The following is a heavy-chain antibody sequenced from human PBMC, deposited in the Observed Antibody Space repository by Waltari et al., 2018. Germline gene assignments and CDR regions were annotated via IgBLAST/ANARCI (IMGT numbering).Heavy chain of an antibody. CDR3: ARFQFQIAAASNWFDP. CDR2: VYPKDGET. Sequence: EVQLVQSGAEVKKPGATVKISCKVSGYTFTDYYMHWVQQPPGKGLEWMGLVYPKDGETIYPAKFQGRVTITANTSTDTAYMELSSLRSKDTAVYYCARFQFQIAAASNWFDPWGQGTLVTVSS. CDR1: GYTFTDYY. V-gene: IGHV1-69-2*01. J-gene: IGHJ5*02. D-gene: IGHD6-13*01.